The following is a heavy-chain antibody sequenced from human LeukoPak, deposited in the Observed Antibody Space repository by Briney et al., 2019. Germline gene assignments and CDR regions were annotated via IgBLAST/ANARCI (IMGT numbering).Heavy chain of an antibody. V-gene: IGHV3-23*01. D-gene: IGHD2/OR15-2a*01. CDR2: ISGSGGSR. CDR3: ASWTTSSSFHFDY. CDR1: GFTFSNYA. Sequence: PGGSLSFSSAASGFTFSNYAMIRDRPGPGRGLEWGSNISGSGGSRYYAASVKGRLSSSRDNPKNTLYLQMNSLRAEDTAVYYCASWTTSSSFHFDYWGQGTLVTVSS. J-gene: IGHJ4*02.